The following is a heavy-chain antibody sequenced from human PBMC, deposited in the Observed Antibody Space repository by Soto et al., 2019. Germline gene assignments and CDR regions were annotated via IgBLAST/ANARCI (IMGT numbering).Heavy chain of an antibody. CDR3: ARNNACSIAVVGGMEI. Sequence: ASVKVSCTASTYNFKTLIISWVRQAPGPGLEWVGWISAYNGNTQYGLKFHDRVTMTTDPSTTTAYLALRSLTTDDTALYFCARNNACSIAVVGGMEIWGQETTV. J-gene: IGHJ6*01. CDR1: TYNFKTLI. D-gene: IGHD2-21*01. V-gene: IGHV1-18*01. CDR2: ISAYNGNT.